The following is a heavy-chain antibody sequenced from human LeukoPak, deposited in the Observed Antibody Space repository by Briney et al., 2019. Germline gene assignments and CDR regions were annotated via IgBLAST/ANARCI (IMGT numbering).Heavy chain of an antibody. CDR3: ASSGGPGEGYTYYYYMDV. Sequence: ASVKVSCKASGGTFSSYAISWVRQAPGRGLEWMGRIIPIFGTANYAQKFQGRVTITTDESTSTAYMELSSLRSEDTAVYYCASSGGPGEGYTYYYYMDVWGKGTTVTVSS. CDR1: GGTFSSYA. V-gene: IGHV1-69*05. J-gene: IGHJ6*03. CDR2: IIPIFGTA. D-gene: IGHD3-10*01.